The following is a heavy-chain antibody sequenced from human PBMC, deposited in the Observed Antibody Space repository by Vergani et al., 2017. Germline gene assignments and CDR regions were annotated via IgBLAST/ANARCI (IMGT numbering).Heavy chain of an antibody. Sequence: EVQLVESGGGLVQPGGSLRLSCAASGFTVSSNYMSWVRQAPGKGLEWVSVIYSGGSTYYADSVKGRFTVSRDNSKNTLYLQMNSLRAEDTAVYYCARDPRIHGMDVWGQGTTVTVSS. J-gene: IGHJ6*02. CDR1: GFTVSSNY. CDR2: IYSGGST. V-gene: IGHV3-66*01. CDR3: ARDPRIHGMDV.